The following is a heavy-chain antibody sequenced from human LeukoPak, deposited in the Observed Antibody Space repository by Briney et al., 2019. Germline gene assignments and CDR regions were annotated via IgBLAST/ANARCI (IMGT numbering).Heavy chain of an antibody. CDR3: ARGYSTSHYYLDV. Sequence: GGSLRLSCEASGFSFSRYGMHWVRQAPGKGLEWLALLWYDGTNKYYADSVGGRFSISRDNSRNILYLEMSSLRADDTAVYYCARGYSTSHYYLDVWGKGTTVTVSS. J-gene: IGHJ6*03. D-gene: IGHD2/OR15-2a*01. CDR2: LWYDGTNK. V-gene: IGHV3-33*01. CDR1: GFSFSRYG.